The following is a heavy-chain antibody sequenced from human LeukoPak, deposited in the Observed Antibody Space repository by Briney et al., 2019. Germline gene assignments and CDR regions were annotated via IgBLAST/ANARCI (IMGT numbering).Heavy chain of an antibody. V-gene: IGHV1-8*01. Sequence: ASVKVSCKASGYTFTNYGINWVRQATGPGLEWMGWMNPKNGATGYAQKFQGRVTMTRDTSIGTAYMELSSLVSEDTAAYYCARMDRLSATPTTDWFDPWGQGTLVTVSS. CDR2: MNPKNGAT. CDR3: ARMDRLSATPTTDWFDP. D-gene: IGHD3-16*02. J-gene: IGHJ5*02. CDR1: GYTFTNYG.